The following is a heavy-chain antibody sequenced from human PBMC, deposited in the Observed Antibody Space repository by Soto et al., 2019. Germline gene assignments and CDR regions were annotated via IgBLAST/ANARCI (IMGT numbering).Heavy chain of an antibody. CDR1: GYSFTSYW. Sequence: PGESLKISCNGSGYSFTSYWIGWVRQMPGKGLEWMGIIYPGDSDTRYSPSFQGQVTISADKSISTAYLQWSSLKASDTAMYYCAGGGIAARGSGYYYYGMDVWGQGTTVTVSS. J-gene: IGHJ6*02. CDR3: AGGGIAARGSGYYYYGMDV. CDR2: IYPGDSDT. D-gene: IGHD6-6*01. V-gene: IGHV5-51*01.